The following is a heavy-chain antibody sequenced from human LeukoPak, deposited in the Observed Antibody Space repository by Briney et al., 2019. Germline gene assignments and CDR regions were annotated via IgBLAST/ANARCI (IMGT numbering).Heavy chain of an antibody. CDR2: ISWNSGSL. V-gene: IGHV3-9*01. J-gene: IGHJ3*02. CDR3: ARDQGSSYAFDI. D-gene: IGHD6-6*01. CDR1: GFTFDDYA. Sequence: GGSLRLSCAASGFTFDDYAMHWVRQAPGKGLEWVSGISWNSGSLGYADSVKGRFTISRDNAKNSLYLQMNSLRAEDTAVYYCARDQGSSYAFDIWGQGTMVTVSS.